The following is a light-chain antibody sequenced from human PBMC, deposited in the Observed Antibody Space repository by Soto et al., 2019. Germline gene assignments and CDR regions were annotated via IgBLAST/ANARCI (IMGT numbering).Light chain of an antibody. V-gene: IGLV2-8*01. J-gene: IGLJ1*01. CDR3: SSYAGSRGV. CDR2: EVS. CDR1: SSDVGGYNC. Sequence: QSVLTQPPSASGSPGQSVTISCTGTSSDVGGYNCVSWYQQHPGKAPKLMIYEVSKRPSGVPDRFSGSKSGNTASLTVSGLQAEDEADYYCSSYAGSRGVFGTGTKVTVL.